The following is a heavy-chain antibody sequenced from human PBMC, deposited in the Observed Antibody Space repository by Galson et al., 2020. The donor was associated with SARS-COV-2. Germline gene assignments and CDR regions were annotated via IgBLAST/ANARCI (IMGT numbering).Heavy chain of an antibody. CDR2: ISWNSGSI. D-gene: IGHD2-2*01. J-gene: IGHJ6*02. CDR1: GFTFDDYA. Sequence: GGSLRLSCAASGFTFDDYAMHWVRQAPGKGLEWVSGISWNSGSIGYADSVKGRFTISRDNAKNSLYLQMNSLRAEDTALYYCAKDMIPVVPGWGMDVWGQGTTVTVSS. CDR3: AKDMIPVVPGWGMDV. V-gene: IGHV3-9*01.